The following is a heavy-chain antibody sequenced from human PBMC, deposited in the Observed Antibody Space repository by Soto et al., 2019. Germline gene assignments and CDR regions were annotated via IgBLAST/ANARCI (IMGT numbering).Heavy chain of an antibody. CDR3: ARVVQNRVGTNWFDP. CDR1: GFTFSDYY. CDR2: ISSSGSTI. J-gene: IGHJ5*02. D-gene: IGHD7-27*01. Sequence: GGSLRLSCAASGFTFSDYYMSWIRQAPGKGLEWVSYISSSGSTIYYADSVKGRFTISRDNAKNSLYLQTNSLRAEDTAVYYCARVVQNRVGTNWFDPWGQGTLVTVSS. V-gene: IGHV3-11*01.